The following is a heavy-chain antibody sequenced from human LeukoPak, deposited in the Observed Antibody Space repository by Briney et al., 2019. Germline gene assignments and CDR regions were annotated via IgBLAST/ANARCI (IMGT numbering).Heavy chain of an antibody. V-gene: IGHV3-9*01. CDR3: AKDSSGEIDY. CDR1: GFTFDDYA. J-gene: IGHJ4*02. D-gene: IGHD2-15*01. CDR2: ISWNSGSI. Sequence: GGSLRLSCAASGFTFDDYAMHWVRQAPGKGLEWVSGISWNSGSIGYADSVKGRFTISRDNAKNSLYLQMNSLRAEDTALHYCAKDSSGEIDYWGQGTLVTVSS.